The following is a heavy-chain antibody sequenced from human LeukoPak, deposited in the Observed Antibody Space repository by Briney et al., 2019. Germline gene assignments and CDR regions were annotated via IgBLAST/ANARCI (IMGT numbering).Heavy chain of an antibody. D-gene: IGHD2-21*02. CDR2: INNDGSST. CDR3: ARELPREVTLDY. J-gene: IGHJ4*02. Sequence: GGSLRLSCAASGFTFIAYGMQWVRQAPGKGLVWVSRINNDGSSTSYADSVKGRFTISRDNARNTLYLQVNSLRAEDTGVYYCARELPREVTLDYWGQGTLVTVSS. V-gene: IGHV3-74*01. CDR1: GFTFIAYG.